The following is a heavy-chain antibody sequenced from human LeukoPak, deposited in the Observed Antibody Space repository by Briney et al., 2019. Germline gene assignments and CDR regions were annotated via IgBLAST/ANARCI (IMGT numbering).Heavy chain of an antibody. V-gene: IGHV3-21*01. D-gene: IGHD3-10*01. Sequence: GGSLRLSCAASGFTFSSYWMSWVRQAPGKGLEWVSSISRSSSYIYYADSVKGRFTISRDNARNSLYLQMNSLRAEDTAVYYCARAPPGRELLGGSDFWGQGIRVTVSS. J-gene: IGHJ4*02. CDR1: GFTFSSYW. CDR3: ARAPPGRELLGGSDF. CDR2: ISRSSSYI.